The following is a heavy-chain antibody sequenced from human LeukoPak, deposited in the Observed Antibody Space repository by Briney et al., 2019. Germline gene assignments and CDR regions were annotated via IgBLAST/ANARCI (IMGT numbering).Heavy chain of an antibody. D-gene: IGHD6-13*01. CDR2: INPADSDT. V-gene: IGHV5-51*01. CDR1: GYSFANNW. CDR3: ARGGSPDY. Sequence: GESLKISCQGSGYSFANNWIGWVRQVPGKGLEWMGIINPADSDTRYGPSFQGQVTISADKSISTAYLQWSSLKASDTAMYYCARGGSPDYWGQGTLVTVS. J-gene: IGHJ4*02.